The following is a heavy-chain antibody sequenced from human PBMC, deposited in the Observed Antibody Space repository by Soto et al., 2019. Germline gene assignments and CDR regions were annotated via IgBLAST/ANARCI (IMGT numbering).Heavy chain of an antibody. V-gene: IGHV4-39*01. Sequence: SETLSLTCTVSGGSISSSSYYWGWIRQPPGKGLEWIGSIYYSGSTYYNPSLKSRVTISVDTSKNQFSLKLSSVTAADTAVYYCARGQYSSSSWFDPWGQGTLVTVSS. CDR1: GGSISSSSYY. CDR3: ARGQYSSSSWFDP. CDR2: IYYSGST. D-gene: IGHD6-13*01. J-gene: IGHJ5*02.